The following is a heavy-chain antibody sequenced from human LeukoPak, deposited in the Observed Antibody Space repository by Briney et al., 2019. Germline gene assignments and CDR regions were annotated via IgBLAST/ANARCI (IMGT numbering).Heavy chain of an antibody. CDR3: AGNGSGSYSPTYYYYMDV. J-gene: IGHJ6*03. V-gene: IGHV4-34*01. Sequence: SETLSLTCAVYGGSFSGYYWSWIRQPPGKGLEWIGEINHSGSTNYNPSLKSRVTISVDTSKNQFSLKLSSVTAADTAVYYCAGNGSGSYSPTYYYYMDVWGKGTTVTVSS. D-gene: IGHD3-10*01. CDR2: INHSGST. CDR1: GGSFSGYY.